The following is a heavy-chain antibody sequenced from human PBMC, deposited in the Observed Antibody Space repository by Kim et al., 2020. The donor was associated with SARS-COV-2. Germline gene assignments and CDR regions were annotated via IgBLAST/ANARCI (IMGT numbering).Heavy chain of an antibody. CDR3: TSEWFGHAFDI. V-gene: IGHV3-49*03. Sequence: GGSLRLSCTASGFTFADYAMSWFRQAPGKGLEWVGFIRRKAYGGTTGYSASVKGKVTISRDDYKSNAYLQMNSLKTEDTAVYYCTSEWFGHAFDIWGQGTMVTVSS. CDR1: GFTFADYA. CDR2: IRRKAYGGTT. D-gene: IGHD3-10*01. J-gene: IGHJ3*02.